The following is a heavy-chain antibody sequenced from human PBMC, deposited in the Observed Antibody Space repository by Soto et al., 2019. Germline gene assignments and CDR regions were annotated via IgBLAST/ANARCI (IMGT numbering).Heavy chain of an antibody. D-gene: IGHD3-10*01. CDR3: AKDRGGPHYSYGMEV. Sequence: GGSLRLSCAASGFTFSSYGMHWVRQAPGKGLEWVAVISYDGSNKYYADSVKGRFTISRDNSKNTLYLQMNSLRAEDTAVYYWAKDRGGPHYSYGMEVWGQGPRVTFS. CDR1: GFTFSSYG. CDR2: ISYDGSNK. V-gene: IGHV3-30*18. J-gene: IGHJ6*02.